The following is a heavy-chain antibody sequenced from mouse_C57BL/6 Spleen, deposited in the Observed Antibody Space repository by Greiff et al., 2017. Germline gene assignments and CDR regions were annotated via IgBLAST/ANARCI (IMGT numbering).Heavy chain of an antibody. CDR3: ARQGNDHAMDY. D-gene: IGHD2-12*01. CDR1: GFTFSDYY. J-gene: IGHJ4*01. Sequence: EVKLVESGGGLVLPGGSLKLSCAASGFTFSDYYMYWVRQTPEKRLEWVAYISNGGGSTYYPDTVKGRFTISRDNAKNTLYLQMSRLKSEDTAMYYCARQGNDHAMDYWGQGTSVTVSS. V-gene: IGHV5-12*01. CDR2: ISNGGGST.